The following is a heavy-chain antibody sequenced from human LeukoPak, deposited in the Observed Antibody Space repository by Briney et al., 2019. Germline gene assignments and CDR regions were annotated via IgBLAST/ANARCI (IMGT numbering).Heavy chain of an antibody. V-gene: IGHV1-2*02. CDR2: IDPNSDNI. J-gene: IGHJ4*02. Sequence: ASVTVSCKASGYTFTGCFIHYVRQAPGQGLEWMGWIDPNSDNIRYSETFKDRVTMTRDTSTNTAYMELSWLRSDDTAVYYCARSAYNYGYVYFDHWGQGTLVTVSS. CDR1: GYTFTGCF. CDR3: ARSAYNYGYVYFDH. D-gene: IGHD5-18*01.